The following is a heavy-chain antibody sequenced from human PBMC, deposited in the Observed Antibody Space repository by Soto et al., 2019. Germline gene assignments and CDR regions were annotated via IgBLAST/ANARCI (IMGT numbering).Heavy chain of an antibody. V-gene: IGHV3-21*01. CDR2: ISSSSSYI. D-gene: IGHD6-13*01. J-gene: IGHJ2*01. CDR1: GFTFSSYS. Sequence: GGSLRLSCAASGFTFSSYSMNWVRQAPGKGLEWVSSISSSSSYIYYADSVKGRFTTSRDNAKNSLYLQMNSLRAEDTAVYYCARDPGIAADYWYFDLWGRGTLVTVYS. CDR3: ARDPGIAADYWYFDL.